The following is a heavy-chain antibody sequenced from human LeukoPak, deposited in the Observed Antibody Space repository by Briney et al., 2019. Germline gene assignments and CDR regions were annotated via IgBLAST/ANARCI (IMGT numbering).Heavy chain of an antibody. D-gene: IGHD6-13*01. CDR1: GGSFSGYY. V-gene: IGHV4-34*01. CDR3: ARTRYSSSWYMGGAFDI. J-gene: IGHJ3*02. Sequence: SETLSLTCAVYGGSFSGYYWSWIRQPPGKGLEWIGEINHGGSTNYNPSLKSRVTISVDTSKNQFSLKLSSVTAADTAVYYCARTRYSSSWYMGGAFDIWGQGTMVTVSS. CDR2: INHGGST.